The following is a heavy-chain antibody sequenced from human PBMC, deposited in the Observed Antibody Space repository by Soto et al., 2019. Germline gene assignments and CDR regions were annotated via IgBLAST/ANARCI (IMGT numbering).Heavy chain of an antibody. CDR3: ATGHLCLSGRTAIITSPGWFDP. CDR1: GYTFWIYY. D-gene: IGHD3-22*01. CDR2: ISYDGGNE. J-gene: IGHJ5*01. V-gene: IGHV3-33*05. Sequence: HGGSLGLASASSGYTFWIYYIEGLRQDPGKGLECVSVISYDGGNEYYEDSVKSRFTISRDNSENQLFLQMNTLRPADSAVYYCATGHLCLSGRTAIITSPGWFDPWGQGTQVTVSS.